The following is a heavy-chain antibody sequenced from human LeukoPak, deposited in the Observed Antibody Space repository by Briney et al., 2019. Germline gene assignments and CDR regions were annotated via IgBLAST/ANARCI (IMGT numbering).Heavy chain of an antibody. CDR1: GYTFTGSGWY. V-gene: IGHV1-2*02. CDR2: LHPNNCAT. J-gene: IGHJ4*02. D-gene: IGHD3-10*01. Sequence: GASVKVSCKASGYTFTGSGWYLYWLRQAPGQGLECVGWLHPNNCATGYAQKFQGRVAMTTDTSISTAYMELSRLRPDDTAIYYCARDGPAQMVDFDYWGQGTLVTVSS. CDR3: ARDGPAQMVDFDY.